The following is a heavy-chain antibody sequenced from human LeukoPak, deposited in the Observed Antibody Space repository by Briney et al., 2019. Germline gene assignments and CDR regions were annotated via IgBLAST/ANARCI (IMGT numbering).Heavy chain of an antibody. D-gene: IGHD3-9*01. CDR1: GYTVTRYY. CDR3: ARSPDILTVIDY. Sequence: ASVKVSCKPSGYTVTRYYMLWVRQAPGQGLEWMGIINPSDGSTSYAQKFQGRSTMTRDTSTSTVYMELSSLRSEDRAVYYCARSPDILTVIDYWGQGTLVTVSS. V-gene: IGHV1-46*01. CDR2: INPSDGST. J-gene: IGHJ4*02.